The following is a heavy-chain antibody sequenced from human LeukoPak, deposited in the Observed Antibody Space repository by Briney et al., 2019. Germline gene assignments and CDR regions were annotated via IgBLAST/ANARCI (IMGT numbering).Heavy chain of an antibody. CDR1: GGSISSYY. Sequence: SETLSLTCTVSGGSISSYYWSWIRQPPGKGLEWIGYIYYSGSTNYNPSLKSRVTISVDTSKNQFSLKLSSVTAADTAVYYCARDYVTGTYGMDVWGQGTTVTVSS. J-gene: IGHJ6*02. CDR2: IYYSGST. D-gene: IGHD3-16*01. V-gene: IGHV4-59*01. CDR3: ARDYVTGTYGMDV.